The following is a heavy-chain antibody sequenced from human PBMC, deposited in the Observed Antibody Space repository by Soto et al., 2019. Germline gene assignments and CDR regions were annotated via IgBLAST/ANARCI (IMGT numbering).Heavy chain of an antibody. D-gene: IGHD6-25*01. V-gene: IGHV1-69*01. CDR2: IIPIFGTA. CDR1: GGTFSSYA. Sequence: QVQLVQSGAEVKKPGSSVNVSCKASGGTFSSYAISWVRQAPGQGLEWMGGIIPIFGTANYAQKFQGRVTITADESTSTAYMELSRLRSEDTAVYYCASVVLLLAAGRTWFDPWGQGTLVSVSS. J-gene: IGHJ5*02. CDR3: ASVVLLLAAGRTWFDP.